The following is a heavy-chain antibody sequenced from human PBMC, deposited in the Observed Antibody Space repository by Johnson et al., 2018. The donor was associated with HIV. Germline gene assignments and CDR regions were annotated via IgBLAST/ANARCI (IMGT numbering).Heavy chain of an antibody. CDR2: ISGSTGRT. CDR3: ARDNGAVAGPEGAFDI. Sequence: VQLVESGGGKVQPGRSLRLSCAASGFTFSSYAMSWVRQTPGKGLEWVSLISGSTGRTNYADSVKGRFTISRDNSKNTLYLQMNSLRAEDTAVYYCARDNGAVAGPEGAFDIWGQGTMLTVSS. J-gene: IGHJ3*02. D-gene: IGHD6-19*01. CDR1: GFTFSSYA. V-gene: IGHV3-23*04.